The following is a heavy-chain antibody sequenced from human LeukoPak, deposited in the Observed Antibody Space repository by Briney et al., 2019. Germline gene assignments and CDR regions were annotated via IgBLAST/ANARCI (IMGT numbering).Heavy chain of an antibody. CDR2: IYYSGST. CDR1: GGSISSGDYY. D-gene: IGHD5-24*01. V-gene: IGHV4-30-4*01. CDR3: ARVPWSMAHQYYFDY. J-gene: IGHJ4*02. Sequence: SETLSLTCTVSGGSISSGDYYWSWIRQPPGKGLEWIGYIYYSGSTYYNPSLKSRVTISVDTSKNQFSLKLSSVTAADTAVYYCARVPWSMAHQYYFDYWGQGTLVTVSS.